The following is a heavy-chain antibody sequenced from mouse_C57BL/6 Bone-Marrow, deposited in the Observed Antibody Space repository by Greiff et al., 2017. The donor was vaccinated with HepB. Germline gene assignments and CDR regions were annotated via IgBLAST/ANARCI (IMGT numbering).Heavy chain of an antibody. CDR1: GYTFTSYW. CDR2: IDPNSGGT. J-gene: IGHJ1*03. Sequence: VQLQQSGAELVQPGASVKLSCKASGYTFTSYWMHWVKQRPGRGLEWIGRIDPNSGGTKYYAKFKSKATLTVDKPSSTAYMQLSNLTSEDDAVYYCERGNFHWYFDDWGTGTTVTVSS. CDR3: ERGNFHWYFDD. V-gene: IGHV1-72*01.